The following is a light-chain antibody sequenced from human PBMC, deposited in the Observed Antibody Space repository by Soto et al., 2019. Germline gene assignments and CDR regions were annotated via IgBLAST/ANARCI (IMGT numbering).Light chain of an antibody. CDR3: SSYTSSSTYV. J-gene: IGLJ1*01. CDR2: DVS. V-gene: IGLV2-14*01. CDR1: SSDIGNYNY. Sequence: QSALTQPASVSGSPGQSITISCTGTSSDIGNYNYVSWYQQDPGKATKLMIYDVSNRPSGVSNRFSGSKSGITASLTISGLQAEDEADYYCSSYTSSSTYVFGTGTKGTVL.